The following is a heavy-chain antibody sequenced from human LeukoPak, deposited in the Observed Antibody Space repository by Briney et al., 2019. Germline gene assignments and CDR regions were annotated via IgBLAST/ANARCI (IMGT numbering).Heavy chain of an antibody. V-gene: IGHV4-61*02. Sequence: PSETLSLTCTVSGGSISSGGYYWSWIRQPAGKGLEWTGRIYTSGSTNYNPSLKSRVTMSVDTSKNQFSLKLSSVTAADTAVYYCARSGPRLAPDYWGQGTLVTVSS. J-gene: IGHJ4*02. CDR3: ARSGPRLAPDY. CDR2: IYTSGST. CDR1: GGSISSGGYY.